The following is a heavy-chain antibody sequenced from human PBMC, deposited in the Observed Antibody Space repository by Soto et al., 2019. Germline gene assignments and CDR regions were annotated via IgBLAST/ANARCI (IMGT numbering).Heavy chain of an antibody. CDR2: IYHSGST. J-gene: IGHJ5*02. D-gene: IGHD1-26*01. CDR1: GGSISSSNW. CDR3: ASTHAGGSLGRWFDP. Sequence: QVQLQESGPGLVKPSGTLSLTCAVSGGSISSSNWWSWVRQPPGKGLEWIGEIYHSGSTNYNPTLKSRVTISVDKSKNQFSLKLSSVTAADTAVYYCASTHAGGSLGRWFDPWGQGTLVTVSS. V-gene: IGHV4-4*02.